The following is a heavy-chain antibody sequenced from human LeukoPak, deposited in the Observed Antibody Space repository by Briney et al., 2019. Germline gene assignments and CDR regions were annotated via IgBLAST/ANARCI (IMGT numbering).Heavy chain of an antibody. CDR1: GDNVSSNSAA. V-gene: IGHV6-1*01. Sequence: SQTLSLTCAISGDNVSSNSAAWNWVRQSPSRGLEWLGRTYYRSKWYNDYAVSVKSRISINPDTSKNQFSLKLSSVTAADTAVYYCARDHRAVAGIKWDYYYYYMDVWGKGTTVTVSS. D-gene: IGHD6-19*01. CDR3: ARDHRAVAGIKWDYYYYYMDV. J-gene: IGHJ6*03. CDR2: TYYRSKWYN.